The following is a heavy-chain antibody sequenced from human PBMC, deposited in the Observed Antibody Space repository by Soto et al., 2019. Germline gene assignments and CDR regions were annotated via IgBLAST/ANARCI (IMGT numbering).Heavy chain of an antibody. V-gene: IGHV4-39*01. J-gene: IGHJ3*02. CDR1: GDSISSSSYD. D-gene: IGHD4-17*01. Sequence: PSETLSLTCTVSGDSISSSSYDWGWIRQPPGKGLEWIGNIEYSGSTYYNPSLKSRVTISVDTSKNQFYLKLSSVTAADTAVYYCARQPTVNDAFDIWGQGTMVTVSS. CDR2: IEYSGST. CDR3: ARQPTVNDAFDI.